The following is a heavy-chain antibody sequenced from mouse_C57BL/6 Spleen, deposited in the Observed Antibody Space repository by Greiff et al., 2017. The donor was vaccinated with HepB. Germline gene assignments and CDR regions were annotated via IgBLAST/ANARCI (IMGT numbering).Heavy chain of an antibody. V-gene: IGHV5-4*01. Sequence: EVQLVESGGGLVKPGGSLKLSCAASGFTFSSYALSWVRQPPEKRLEWVATISDGGSYTYYPDNVKGRLTISRDNAKNNLYLQMSHLKSEDTAMYYCARDQMVTRFDYWGQGTTLTVSS. CDR2: ISDGGSYT. J-gene: IGHJ2*01. CDR1: GFTFSSYA. D-gene: IGHD2-2*01. CDR3: ARDQMVTRFDY.